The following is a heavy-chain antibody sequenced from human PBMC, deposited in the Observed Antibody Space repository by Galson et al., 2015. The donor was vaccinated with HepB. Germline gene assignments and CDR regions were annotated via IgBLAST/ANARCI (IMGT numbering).Heavy chain of an antibody. Sequence: SVKVSCKASGGTFNNYAISWVRQAPGQGLEWMGGIIPIFRTAHYAQRFQGRVTITADESTNTAYMELSSLRAEDTAVYHCARDSCISTRCHQRGVYYYYGMDVWGQGTTVTVSS. CDR3: ARDSCISTRCHQRGVYYYYGMDV. CDR2: IIPIFRTA. V-gene: IGHV1-69*13. J-gene: IGHJ6*02. D-gene: IGHD2-2*01. CDR1: GGTFNNYA.